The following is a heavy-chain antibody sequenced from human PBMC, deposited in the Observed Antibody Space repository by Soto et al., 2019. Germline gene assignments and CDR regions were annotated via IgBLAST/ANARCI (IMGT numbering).Heavy chain of an antibody. CDR2: ITDTGGDA. D-gene: IGHD3-10*01. Sequence: GGSLRLACFASGLNFCSRAMSGVRQAPGEGLQWVSTITDTGGDAKYADSVRGRFVISRDNSKKTLYLQMTSLTAEDSAMYFCARGSTDTYPGSRILDFWGRGTLVTVSS. J-gene: IGHJ4*02. CDR1: GLNFCSRA. V-gene: IGHV3-23*01. CDR3: ARGSTDTYPGSRILDF.